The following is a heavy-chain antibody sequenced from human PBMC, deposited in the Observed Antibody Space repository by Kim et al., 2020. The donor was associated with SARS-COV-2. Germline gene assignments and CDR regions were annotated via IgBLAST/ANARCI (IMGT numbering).Heavy chain of an antibody. Sequence: SETLSLTCAVYGGSFSGYYWSWIRQPPGKGLEWIGEINHSGSTNYNPSLKSRVTISVDTSKNQFSLKLSSVTAADTAVYYCARGYDYIWGSYGDYWGQGTLVTVSS. CDR2: INHSGST. V-gene: IGHV4-34*01. CDR3: ARGYDYIWGSYGDY. J-gene: IGHJ4*02. D-gene: IGHD3-16*01. CDR1: GGSFSGYY.